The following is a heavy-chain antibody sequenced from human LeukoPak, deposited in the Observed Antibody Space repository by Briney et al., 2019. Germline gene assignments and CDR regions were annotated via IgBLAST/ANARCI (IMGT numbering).Heavy chain of an antibody. Sequence: GGSLRLSCAASGFTFSSYGMHWVRQAPGKGLEWVAVIWYDGSNKYYADSVKGRFTISRDNSKNTLYLQMNSLSAEDTAVYYCARGALYSSSWDYMDVWGKGTTVTVSS. CDR3: ARGALYSSSWDYMDV. J-gene: IGHJ6*03. CDR1: GFTFSSYG. D-gene: IGHD6-13*01. CDR2: IWYDGSNK. V-gene: IGHV3-33*01.